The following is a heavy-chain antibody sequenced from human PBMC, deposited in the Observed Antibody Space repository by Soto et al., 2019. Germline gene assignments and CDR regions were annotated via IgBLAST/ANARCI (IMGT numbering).Heavy chain of an antibody. CDR2: ISYDGSNK. Sequence: PGGSLRLSCAASGFTFSSYAMHWVRQAPGKGLEWVAVISYDGSNKYYADSVKGRFTISRDNSKNTLYLQMNSLRAEDTAVYYCANPGTVSKRRPFDYWGQGTLVTVSS. CDR1: GFTFSSYA. CDR3: ANPGTVSKRRPFDY. J-gene: IGHJ4*02. V-gene: IGHV3-30-3*01. D-gene: IGHD4-17*01.